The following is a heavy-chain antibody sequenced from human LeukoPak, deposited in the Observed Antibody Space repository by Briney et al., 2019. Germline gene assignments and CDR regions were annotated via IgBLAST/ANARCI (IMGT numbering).Heavy chain of an antibody. CDR3: AKVPDYYYDSSGPEGAYFDQ. CDR1: GFTFSSYW. CDR2: IKQDGSEK. V-gene: IGHV3-7*03. J-gene: IGHJ4*02. D-gene: IGHD3-22*01. Sequence: GGSLRLSCVASGFTFSSYWMSWVRQAPGKGLEWVANIKQDGSEKYYVDSVKGRFTISRDNAKNSLYLQMNSLRAEDTAIYYCAKVPDYYYDSSGPEGAYFDQWGQGTLVIVSS.